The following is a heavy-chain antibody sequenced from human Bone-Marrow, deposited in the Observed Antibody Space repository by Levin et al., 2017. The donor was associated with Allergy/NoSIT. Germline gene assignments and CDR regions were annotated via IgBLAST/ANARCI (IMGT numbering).Heavy chain of an antibody. CDR1: GFTFSNYW. V-gene: IGHV3-74*01. CDR3: ARDKPHNWFDP. Sequence: LSLTCEASGFTFSNYWIHWVRQVPGEGLVWVSRINTDGSDGVYADSVKGRFTISRDNAKNTVYLEMNSLRAEDTAVYYCARDKPHNWFDPWGQGTLVTVSS. J-gene: IGHJ5*02. CDR2: INTDGSDG.